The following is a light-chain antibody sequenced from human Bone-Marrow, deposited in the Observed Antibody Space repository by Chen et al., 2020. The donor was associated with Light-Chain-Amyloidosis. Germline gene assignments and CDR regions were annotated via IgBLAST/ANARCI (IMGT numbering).Light chain of an antibody. CDR3: QVWDRSSDRPV. J-gene: IGLJ3*02. CDR1: HIGSTS. V-gene: IGLV3-21*02. CDR2: DDS. Sequence: SYVLTQPSSVSVAPGQTATIACGGNHIGSTSVHWYQQTPGQPPLLVVYDDSDRPSWIPVRLSGSNSGNTATLTISRGEAGDEADYYCQVWDRSSDRPVFGGGTKLPVL.